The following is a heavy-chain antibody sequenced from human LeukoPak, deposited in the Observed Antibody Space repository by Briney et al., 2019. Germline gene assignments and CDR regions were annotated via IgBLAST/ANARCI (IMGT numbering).Heavy chain of an antibody. Sequence: SETLSLTCTVSGGSISSSSYYWGWIRQPPGKGLEWIGYIYYSGSTNYNPSLKSRVTISVDTSKNQFSLKLSSVTAADTAVYYCARDLLSGSSDKWGQGTLVTVSS. D-gene: IGHD1-26*01. J-gene: IGHJ4*02. CDR2: IYYSGST. CDR1: GGSISSSSYY. CDR3: ARDLLSGSSDK. V-gene: IGHV4-61*01.